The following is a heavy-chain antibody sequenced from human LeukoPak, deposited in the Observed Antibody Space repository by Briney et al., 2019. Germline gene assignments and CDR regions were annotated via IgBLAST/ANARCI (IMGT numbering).Heavy chain of an antibody. V-gene: IGHV4-59*01. CDR2: IYSSGST. Sequence: SETLSLTCTVSGGSISSYYWSWIRQLPGKGLEWMGYIYSSGSTNYNPSLKSRVTISVDTSKNQFSLKLSSVTAADTAVYYCARVAYSGSYYFDYWGQGTLVTVSS. CDR3: ARVAYSGSYYFDY. CDR1: GGSISSYY. J-gene: IGHJ4*02. D-gene: IGHD1-26*01.